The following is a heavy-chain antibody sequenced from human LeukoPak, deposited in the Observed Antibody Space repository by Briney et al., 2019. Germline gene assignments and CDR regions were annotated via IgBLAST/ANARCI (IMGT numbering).Heavy chain of an antibody. Sequence: SQTLSLTCAISGDSVSSNSAAWNWIRQSPSRGLEWLGRTYYRSKWYNDYAVSVKSRITINPDTSKNQLSLQLNSVTPEDTAVYYCARVEEGRYGGSASYGCSSYGMDVWGQGTTVTVSS. CDR2: TYYRSKWYN. CDR1: GDSVSSNSAA. V-gene: IGHV6-1*01. CDR3: ARVEEGRYGGSASYGCSSYGMDV. D-gene: IGHD3-10*01. J-gene: IGHJ6*02.